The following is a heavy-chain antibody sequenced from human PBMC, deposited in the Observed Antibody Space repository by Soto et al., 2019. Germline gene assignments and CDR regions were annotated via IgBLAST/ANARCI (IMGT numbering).Heavy chain of an antibody. J-gene: IGHJ4*02. CDR3: ARGPTYYYEKSANYFLDY. D-gene: IGHD3-22*01. V-gene: IGHV1-18*01. CDR2: ISTYNGNT. Sequence: QVQLVQSGAEVKKPGASVKVSCKASGYTFITYGVSWVRQAPGQGLYWLGWISTYNGNTRYAERLQGRVTMTTDTTTNTAYMELRNLRSDDTAVYYCARGPTYYYEKSANYFLDYWGQGTLVTVSS. CDR1: GYTFITYG.